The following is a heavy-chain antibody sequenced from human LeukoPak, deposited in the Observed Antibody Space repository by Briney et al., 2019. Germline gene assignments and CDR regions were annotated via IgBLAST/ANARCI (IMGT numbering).Heavy chain of an antibody. Sequence: SETLSLTCTVSGYSISSGYYWGWIRQPPGKGLEWIGSIYHSGSTYYNPSLKSRVIISVDTSKNQFSLKLSSVTAADTAVYYCARDRGEIYDRDYWGQGTLVTVSS. CDR3: ARDRGEIYDRDY. D-gene: IGHD3-22*01. V-gene: IGHV4-38-2*02. CDR2: IYHSGST. CDR1: GYSISSGYY. J-gene: IGHJ4*02.